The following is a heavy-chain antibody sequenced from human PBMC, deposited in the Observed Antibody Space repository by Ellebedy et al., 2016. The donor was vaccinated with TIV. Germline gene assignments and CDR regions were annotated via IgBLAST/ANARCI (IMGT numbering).Heavy chain of an antibody. Sequence: SETLSLTCTVSGGSISSYYWSWIRQPPGKGLEWIGYIYYTGSTNYNPSLKSRVTISVDTSKNQFSLKLSSVTAADTAVYYCATTRGGNFDYWGQGTLVTVSS. D-gene: IGHD2-15*01. J-gene: IGHJ4*02. V-gene: IGHV4-59*08. CDR2: IYYTGST. CDR1: GGSISSYY. CDR3: ATTRGGNFDY.